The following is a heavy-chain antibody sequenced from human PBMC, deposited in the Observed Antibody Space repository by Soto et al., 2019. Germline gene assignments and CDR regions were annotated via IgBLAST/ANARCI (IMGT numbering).Heavy chain of an antibody. J-gene: IGHJ4*02. CDR2: ISSSSSYI. Sequence: EVQLVESGGGLVKPGGSLRLSCAASGFTFSSYSMNWVRQAPGKGLEWVSSISSSSSYIYYADSVKGRFTISRDNAKNSLYLQMNSLRAEDTAVYYCARGRAVGVVMPPDYWGQGTLVTVSS. D-gene: IGHD3-3*01. CDR1: GFTFSSYS. V-gene: IGHV3-21*04. CDR3: ARGRAVGVVMPPDY.